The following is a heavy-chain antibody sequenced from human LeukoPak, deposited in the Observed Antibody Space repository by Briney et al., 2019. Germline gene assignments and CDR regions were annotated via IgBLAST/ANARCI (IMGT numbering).Heavy chain of an antibody. CDR2: ISGSGGST. V-gene: IGHV3-23*01. Sequence: GGSLRLSCAASGFTFSSYAMNWVRQAPGKGLEWVSAISGSGGSTYYADSVKGRFTISRDNSKNTLYLQMNSLRAEDTAVYYCAKDAGGYYDSSGYYYFGAFDIWGQGTMVTVSS. CDR3: AKDAGGYYDSSGYYYFGAFDI. D-gene: IGHD3-22*01. J-gene: IGHJ3*02. CDR1: GFTFSSYA.